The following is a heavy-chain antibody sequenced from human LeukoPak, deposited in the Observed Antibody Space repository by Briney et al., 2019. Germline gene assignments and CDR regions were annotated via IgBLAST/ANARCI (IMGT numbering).Heavy chain of an antibody. CDR2: ISSSSSAI. D-gene: IGHD6-19*01. CDR1: GFTFSSYS. J-gene: IGHJ4*02. Sequence: GGSLRLSCAGSGFTFSSYSMNWVRQAPGKGLEWVSYISSSSSAIYYADSVKGRFTISRDNAKNSLYLQMNSLRAEDTAVYFCARGNSSGWWGGFDYWGQGTLVTVSS. CDR3: ARGNSSGWWGGFDY. V-gene: IGHV3-48*01.